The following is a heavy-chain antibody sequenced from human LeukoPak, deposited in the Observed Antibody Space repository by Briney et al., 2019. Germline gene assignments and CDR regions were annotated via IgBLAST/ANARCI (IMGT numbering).Heavy chain of an antibody. Sequence: GGSLRLSCVASGFTFSNYNMNWVRQAPGKGLEWVSYYANSVKGRFTISRDNAKNSLYLQMNSLRAEDTAVYYCARPGYCSGGACYSKWGQGTLVTVSS. J-gene: IGHJ4*02. CDR1: GFTFSNYN. D-gene: IGHD2-15*01. V-gene: IGHV3-48*01. CDR3: ARPGYCSGGACYSK.